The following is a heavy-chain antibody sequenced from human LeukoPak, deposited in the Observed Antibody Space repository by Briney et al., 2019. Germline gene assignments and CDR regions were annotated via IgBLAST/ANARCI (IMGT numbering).Heavy chain of an antibody. CDR1: GYRFTSYW. CDR3: ARLKNYDFWSGYPYTPVYYFDY. V-gene: IGHV5-51*01. Sequence: PGESLKISCKGSGYRFTSYWIGWVRQMPGKGLEWMGIIYPGDSDTRYSPSFQGQVTISADKSISTAYLQWSSLKASDTAMYYCARLKNYDFWSGYPYTPVYYFDYWGQGTLVTVSS. CDR2: IYPGDSDT. D-gene: IGHD3-3*01. J-gene: IGHJ4*02.